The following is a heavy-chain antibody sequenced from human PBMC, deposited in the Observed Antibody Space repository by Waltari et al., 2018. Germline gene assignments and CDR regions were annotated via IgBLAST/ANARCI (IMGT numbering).Heavy chain of an antibody. Sequence: QVQLVQSGSELKKPGASVKVSCKASGYTFTSYAMNWVRQAPGHGLEWMGWINTNTGNPTYAQGFTGRFVFSLDTSVSTAYLQISSLKAEDTAVYYCARDGYDYVWGSYPRRAFDIWGQGTMVTVSS. CDR1: GYTFTSYA. CDR2: INTNTGNP. J-gene: IGHJ3*02. V-gene: IGHV7-4-1*02. CDR3: ARDGYDYVWGSYPRRAFDI. D-gene: IGHD3-16*02.